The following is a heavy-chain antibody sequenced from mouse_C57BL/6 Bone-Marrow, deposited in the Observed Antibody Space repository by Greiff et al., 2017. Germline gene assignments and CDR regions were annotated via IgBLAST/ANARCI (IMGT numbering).Heavy chain of an antibody. V-gene: IGHV7-1*01. D-gene: IGHD3-3*01. CDR1: GFTFSDFY. CDR2: SRNKANDYTT. J-gene: IGHJ2*01. CDR3: ARDARGLDY. Sequence: EVQVVESGGGLVQSGRSLRLSCATSGFTFSDFYMEWVRQAPGQGLEWIAASRNKANDYTTEYSASVKGRFIVSRDTSQSILYLQMNALRAEDTAIYYCARDARGLDYWGQGTTRTVSS.